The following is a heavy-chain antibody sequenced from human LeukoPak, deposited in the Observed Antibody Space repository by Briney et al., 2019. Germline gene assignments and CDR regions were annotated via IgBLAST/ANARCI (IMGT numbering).Heavy chain of an antibody. CDR2: IKQNGGVQ. D-gene: IGHD5-12*01. CDR3: ARWGGGYDF. Sequence: GGSLRLSCAASGFTFSRCWMSWVRQAPGKGLEWVANIKQNGGVQYSVDSVKGRFTISRDNAKNSLYLQMNSLRVEDTAVYYCARWGGGYDFWGQGTLVTVSS. CDR1: GFTFSRCW. J-gene: IGHJ4*02. V-gene: IGHV3-7*03.